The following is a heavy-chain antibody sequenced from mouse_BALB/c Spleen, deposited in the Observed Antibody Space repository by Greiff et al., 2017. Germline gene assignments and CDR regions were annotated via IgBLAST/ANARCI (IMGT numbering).Heavy chain of an antibody. Sequence: VQLQQSGAELMKPGASVKISCKATGYTFSSYWIEWVKQRPGHGLEWIGEILPGSGSTNYNEKFKGKATLTADTSSNTAYMQLSSLTSEDSAVYYCARRPMDYWGQGTSVTVSS. J-gene: IGHJ4*01. CDR3: ARRPMDY. CDR2: ILPGSGST. CDR1: GYTFSSYW. V-gene: IGHV1-9*01.